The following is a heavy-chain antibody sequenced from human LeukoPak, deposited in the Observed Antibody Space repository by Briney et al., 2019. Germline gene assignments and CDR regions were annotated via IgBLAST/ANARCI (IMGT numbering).Heavy chain of an antibody. CDR2: ISSSSSTI. CDR3: ARDSQGFDY. J-gene: IGHJ4*02. Sequence: PGGSLRLSCAASGFTFSSYSMNWVRQAPGKGLEWVSYISSSSSTIYYADSVKGRFTISRDNAKSSLYLQMNSLRGEDTAVYYCARDSQGFDYWGQGTLVTVSS. CDR1: GFTFSSYS. V-gene: IGHV3-48*01.